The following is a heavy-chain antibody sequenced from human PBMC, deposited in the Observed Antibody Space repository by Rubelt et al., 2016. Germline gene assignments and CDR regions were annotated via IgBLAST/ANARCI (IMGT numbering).Heavy chain of an antibody. J-gene: IGHJ5*02. V-gene: IGHV4-34*01. CDR1: GGSFSGYY. CDR2: VYDSGSS. CDR3: TTISLTGTSARGYFGP. Sequence: QVQLQQWGAGLLKPSETLSLTCAVYGGSFSGYYWSWIRQPPGKGLEWIGGVYDSGSSFYNPSLKSRVIISVDTSTNQFSLRLRSLTAADKAVYFCTTISLTGTSARGYFGPWGQGTLVTVSS. D-gene: IGHD1/OR15-1a*01.